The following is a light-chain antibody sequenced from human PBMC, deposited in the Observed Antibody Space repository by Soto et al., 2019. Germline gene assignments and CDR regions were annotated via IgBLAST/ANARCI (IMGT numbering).Light chain of an antibody. CDR1: SSDVGEYNY. CDR2: EVT. CDR3: ASFSSGSTFV. J-gene: IGLJ1*01. Sequence: QSALTQPASVSGSPGQSITISCTGTSSDVGEYNYVSWYQQHPDKAPKLIIFEVTQRPSGISNRFSGSKSDNTASLTISGLRPEDEADYYCASFSSGSTFVFGGGTKVTVL. V-gene: IGLV2-14*01.